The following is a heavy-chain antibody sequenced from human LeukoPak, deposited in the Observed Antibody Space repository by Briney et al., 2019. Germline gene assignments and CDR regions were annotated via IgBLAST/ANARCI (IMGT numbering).Heavy chain of an antibody. J-gene: IGHJ4*02. CDR2: IYYSGST. CDR3: ARLKSGYFDY. CDR1: GGSISSYY. Sequence: SETLSLTCTVSGGSISSYYWSWIRQPPGKGLEWIGYIYYSGSTNYNPSHKSRVTISVDTSKNQFSLKLSSVTAADTAVYYCARLKSGYFDYWGQGTLVTVSS. V-gene: IGHV4-59*08. D-gene: IGHD1-26*01.